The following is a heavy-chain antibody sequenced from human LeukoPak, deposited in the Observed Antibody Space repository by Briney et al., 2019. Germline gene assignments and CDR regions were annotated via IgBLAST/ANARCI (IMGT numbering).Heavy chain of an antibody. J-gene: IGHJ4*02. CDR1: GFTFSSYW. D-gene: IGHD7-27*01. CDR2: IKQDGSEK. V-gene: IGHV3-7*01. Sequence: GGSLRLSCAAPGFTFSSYWMSWVRQAPGKGLEWVAHIKQDGSEKNYVDSVKGRFTISRDNAKNSLLLQMDGLRAEDTAVYYCARDKMTGDSYFDYWGQGILVTVSS. CDR3: ARDKMTGDSYFDY.